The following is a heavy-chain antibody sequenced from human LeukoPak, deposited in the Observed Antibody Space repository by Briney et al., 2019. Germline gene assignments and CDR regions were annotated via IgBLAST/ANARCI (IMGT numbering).Heavy chain of an antibody. D-gene: IGHD5-24*01. CDR3: ARVGWLQLYGAFDI. Sequence: ASVKVSCKASGYTFTGYYMHWVRQAPGQGLEWMGWINPNSGGTNYAQKFQGRVTMTRDTSISTAYMELSRLRSDDTAVYYCARVGWLQLYGAFDIWAQGTMVTVSS. CDR1: GYTFTGYY. J-gene: IGHJ3*02. V-gene: IGHV1-2*02. CDR2: INPNSGGT.